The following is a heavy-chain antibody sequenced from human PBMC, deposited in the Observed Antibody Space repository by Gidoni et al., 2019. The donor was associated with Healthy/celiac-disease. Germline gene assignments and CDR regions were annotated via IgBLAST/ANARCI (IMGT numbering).Heavy chain of an antibody. V-gene: IGHV3-53*02. J-gene: IGHJ4*02. D-gene: IGHD1-1*01. CDR1: GFTVSSNY. Sequence: EVQLVETGGGLIQPGGSLRLSCAASGFTVSSNYMSWVRQAPGKGLEWVSVIYSGGSTYYADSVKGRFTISRDNSKNTLYLQMNSLRAEDTAVYYCARDPVEQREVGYWGQGTLVTVSS. CDR2: IYSGGST. CDR3: ARDPVEQREVGY.